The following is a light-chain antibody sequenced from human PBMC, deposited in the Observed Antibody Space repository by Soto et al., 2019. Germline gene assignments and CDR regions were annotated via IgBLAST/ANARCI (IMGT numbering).Light chain of an antibody. CDR1: SSDVGGYNY. Sequence: QSALTQPASVSGSPGQSITISCTGTSSDVGGYNYVSWYQQHPGKAPKLMIYEVSNRPSGVSNRFSGSESGNTASLTISGLQAEDEADYYCSSYTNSSTRVFGTGTKLTVL. J-gene: IGLJ1*01. CDR3: SSYTNSSTRV. V-gene: IGLV2-14*01. CDR2: EVS.